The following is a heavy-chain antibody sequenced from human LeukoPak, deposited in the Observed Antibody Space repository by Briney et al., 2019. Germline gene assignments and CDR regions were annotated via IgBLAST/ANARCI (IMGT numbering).Heavy chain of an antibody. CDR3: ARIRQGMTTVTTDAFDI. CDR2: LDWYDDK. D-gene: IGHD4-17*01. J-gene: IGHJ3*02. CDR1: QCARHASGEG. V-gene: IGHV2-70*01. Sequence: SSPTLAYTTPAHTLTSYYTQCARHASGEGVGWIRQPPAKALEWLAPLDWYDDKYYSTSLKTRLTISKDTSKNQVVLTMTNMDPVDTATYYCARIRQGMTTVTTDAFDIWGQGTMVTVSS.